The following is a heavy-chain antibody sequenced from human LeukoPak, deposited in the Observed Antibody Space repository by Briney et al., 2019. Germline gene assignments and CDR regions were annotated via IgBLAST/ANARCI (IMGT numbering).Heavy chain of an antibody. CDR1: GFGFSSYS. CDR2: ISSSSSYI. V-gene: IGHV3-21*01. J-gene: IGHJ6*03. Sequence: GGSLRLSCAASGFGFSSYSMNWVRQAPGKGLEWVSCISSSSSYIYYADSVKGRFTISRDNAKNSLYLQMNSLRAEDTAVYFCARDPIGGIYYYYMDVWGKGITVTVSS. D-gene: IGHD1-26*01. CDR3: ARDPIGGIYYYYMDV.